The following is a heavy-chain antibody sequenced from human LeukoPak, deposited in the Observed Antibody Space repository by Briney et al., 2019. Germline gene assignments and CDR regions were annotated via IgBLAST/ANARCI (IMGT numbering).Heavy chain of an antibody. Sequence: SQTLSLTCAISGDSVSSNSAAWNWIRQSPSRGLEWLGRTYYRSKWYNDYAVSVKSRITINPDTSKNQFSLQLNSVTPEDTAVYYCARGPSTYYYYYYYGMDVWGQGTTVTVSS. CDR3: ARGPSTYYYYYYYGMDV. J-gene: IGHJ6*02. CDR2: TYYRSKWYN. V-gene: IGHV6-1*01. CDR1: GDSVSSNSAA. D-gene: IGHD5/OR15-5a*01.